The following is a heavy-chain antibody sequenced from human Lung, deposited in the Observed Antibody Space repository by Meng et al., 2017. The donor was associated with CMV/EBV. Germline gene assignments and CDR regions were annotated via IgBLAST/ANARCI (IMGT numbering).Heavy chain of an antibody. CDR3: ARGHTNSGSFVGYYALDV. D-gene: IGHD1-26*01. V-gene: IGHV4-59*01. J-gene: IGHJ6*02. Sequence: LXCTVSGASISSYYWSWIRQPPGRGLEWIGNIHYSGSSNYNPSLKGRVTMSVATSEDQFSLRLNSVTAADTAVYYCARGHTNSGSFVGYYALDVWGQGXTVTVSS. CDR1: GASISSYY. CDR2: IHYSGSS.